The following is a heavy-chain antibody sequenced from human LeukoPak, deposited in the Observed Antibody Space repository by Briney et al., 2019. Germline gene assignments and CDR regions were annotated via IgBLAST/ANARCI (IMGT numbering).Heavy chain of an antibody. D-gene: IGHD3-16*01. V-gene: IGHV4-39*01. Sequence: SETLSLTCTVSGGYISTSNYYWGWIRQSPGKGLEWIGNIYYSGSTYYNPSLKSRVSLSIDTSMNQFSLKVNSLTVADAAVYYCARFFYYDASLPPFWGQGTLVAVSS. CDR2: IYYSGST. CDR3: ARFFYYDASLPPF. J-gene: IGHJ4*02. CDR1: GGYISTSNYY.